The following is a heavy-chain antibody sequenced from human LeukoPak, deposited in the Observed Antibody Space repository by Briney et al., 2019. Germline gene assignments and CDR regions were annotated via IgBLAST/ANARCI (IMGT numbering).Heavy chain of an antibody. V-gene: IGHV3-23*01. D-gene: IGHD6-19*01. J-gene: IGHJ4*02. CDR3: AREVKAVPGDESFDY. Sequence: PGGSLRLSCAASGFTFSSYAMSWVRRAPGKGLEWVSAISGSGGSTYYADSVKGRFTVSRDNSKNTLSLQMNSLRAEDTAVYYCAREVKAVPGDESFDYWGQGTLVTVSS. CDR2: ISGSGGST. CDR1: GFTFSSYA.